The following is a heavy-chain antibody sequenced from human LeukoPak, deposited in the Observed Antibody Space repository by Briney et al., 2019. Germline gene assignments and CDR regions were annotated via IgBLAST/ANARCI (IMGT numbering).Heavy chain of an antibody. J-gene: IGHJ3*02. Sequence: PSETLSLTCTVSGGSISSGSYYWSWIRQPAGKGLEWIGRIYTSGSTNYNPSLKSRVTISVDTSKSQFSLKLSSVIAADTAVYYCARVASRKTGTRTVFDIWGQGKMVTVSS. CDR2: IYTSGST. CDR3: ARVASRKTGTRTVFDI. CDR1: GGSISSGSYY. D-gene: IGHD1-7*01. V-gene: IGHV4-61*02.